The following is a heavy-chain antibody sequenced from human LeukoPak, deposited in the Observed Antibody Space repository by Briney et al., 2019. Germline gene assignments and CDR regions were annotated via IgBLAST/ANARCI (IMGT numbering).Heavy chain of an antibody. J-gene: IGHJ4*02. D-gene: IGHD2-2*01. V-gene: IGHV1-69*13. CDR1: GGTFSSYA. CDR3: ARGPCSSTSCYFDY. Sequence: ASVKVSCKASGGTFSSYAISWVRQAPGQGLEWMGGIIPIFGTANYAQKFQGRVTITADESTSTAYMELSSLRSEDTAVYYCARGPCSSTSCYFDYWGQGTLVTVSS. CDR2: IIPIFGTA.